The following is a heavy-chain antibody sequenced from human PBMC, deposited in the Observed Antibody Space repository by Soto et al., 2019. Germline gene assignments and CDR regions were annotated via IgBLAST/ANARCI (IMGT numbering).Heavy chain of an antibody. CDR3: ARSRGFGDDLYYLAY. Sequence: SETPSLTCTVSGLSLRSSTYYWGWILHPPGKGLEWIGSIWYSGSTYYSPSLKSRVTISEDKAKNQFSLKLNSVTAADTAVYYCARSRGFGDDLYYLAYSGQGNPVTVYS. J-gene: IGHJ4*02. V-gene: IGHV4-39*01. CDR2: IWYSGST. D-gene: IGHD3-10*01. CDR1: GLSLRSSTYY.